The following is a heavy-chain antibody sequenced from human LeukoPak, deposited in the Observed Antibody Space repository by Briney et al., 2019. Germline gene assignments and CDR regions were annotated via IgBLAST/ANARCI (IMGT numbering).Heavy chain of an antibody. CDR1: GDSVSSNSAA. CDR3: ARGPGAGYYYYYYMDV. J-gene: IGHJ6*03. D-gene: IGHD1-14*01. Sequence: SQTLSLTCAISGDSVSSNSAAWNWIRQSPSRGLEWLGRTYYRSKWYNDYAVSVKSRLTINPDTSKNQFSLQLNSVTPEDTAVYYCARGPGAGYYYYYYMDVWGKGTTVTVSS. V-gene: IGHV6-1*01. CDR2: TYYRSKWYN.